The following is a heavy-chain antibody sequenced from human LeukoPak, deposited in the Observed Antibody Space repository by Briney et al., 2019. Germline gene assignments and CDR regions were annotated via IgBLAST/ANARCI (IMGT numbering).Heavy chain of an antibody. D-gene: IGHD3-10*01. CDR3: TKNGGYSDAFDI. CDR1: GFTFSSYG. Sequence: PGRSLRLSCAASGFTFSSYGMHWVRQAPGKGLEWVSLISGDGGRTYYTDSVKGRFTISRDNSKHSLYLQMNSLRTEDTALYYCTKNGGYSDAFDIWGQGTMVTVSS. V-gene: IGHV3-43*02. J-gene: IGHJ3*02. CDR2: ISGDGGRT.